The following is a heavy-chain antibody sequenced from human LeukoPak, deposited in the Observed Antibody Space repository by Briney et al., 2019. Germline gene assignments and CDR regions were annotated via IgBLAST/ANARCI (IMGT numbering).Heavy chain of an antibody. CDR3: ARDHHKLTYYYDSSGYYFDY. D-gene: IGHD3-22*01. CDR2: IWYDGSNK. V-gene: IGHV3-33*01. J-gene: IGHJ4*02. CDR1: GFTFSSYG. Sequence: GRSLRLSCAASGFTFSSYGMHWVRQAPGKGLEWVAVIWYDGSNKYYADSVKGRFTISRDNSKNTLYLQMNSPRAEDTAVYYCARDHHKLTYYYDSSGYYFDYWGQGTLVTVSS.